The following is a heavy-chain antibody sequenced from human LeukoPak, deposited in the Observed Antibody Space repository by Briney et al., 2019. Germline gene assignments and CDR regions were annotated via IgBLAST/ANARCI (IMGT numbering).Heavy chain of an antibody. CDR2: ISSGSGYI. Sequence: PGGSLRLSCAASGFTFSSYSINWVRQAPGKGLEWVSSISSGSGYIYYADSVKGRFTISRDDAKSSLYLQMNSLRADDTAVYYCARDGWPGSSYYRPFDYWGQGTLVTVSS. V-gene: IGHV3-21*01. D-gene: IGHD6-13*01. J-gene: IGHJ4*02. CDR3: ARDGWPGSSYYRPFDY. CDR1: GFTFSSYS.